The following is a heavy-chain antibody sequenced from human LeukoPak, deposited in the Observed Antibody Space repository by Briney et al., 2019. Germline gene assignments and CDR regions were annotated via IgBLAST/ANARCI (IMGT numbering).Heavy chain of an antibody. CDR1: GFTVSSNY. CDR2: IWYDGSKK. J-gene: IGHJ4*02. Sequence: PGGSLRLSCAASGFTVSSNYLSWVRQAPGKGLEWVAVIWYDGSKKYHADSVKGRFTISRDNSKNMLYLQMNSLRAEDTAVYYCARSVLSPVLQDFDYWGRGTLVTVSS. V-gene: IGHV3-33*08. CDR3: ARSVLSPVLQDFDY. D-gene: IGHD5-24*01.